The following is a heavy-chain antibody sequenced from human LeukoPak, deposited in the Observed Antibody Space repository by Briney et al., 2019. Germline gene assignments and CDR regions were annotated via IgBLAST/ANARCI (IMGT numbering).Heavy chain of an antibody. Sequence: PSETLSLTCTVCGGSISSSSYYWGWIRQPPGKGLEWIGNIYYSGSTYYIPSLKSRVTISVDTSKTQFSLKLSSVTAADTAVYYCARHGTYCSSTSCYSDAFDIWGQGTMVTVSS. CDR3: ARHGTYCSSTSCYSDAFDI. V-gene: IGHV4-39*01. D-gene: IGHD2-2*01. CDR2: IYYSGST. CDR1: GGSISSSSYY. J-gene: IGHJ3*02.